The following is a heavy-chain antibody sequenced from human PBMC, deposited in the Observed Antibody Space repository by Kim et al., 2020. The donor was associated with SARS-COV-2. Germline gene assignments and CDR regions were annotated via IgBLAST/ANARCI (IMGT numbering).Heavy chain of an antibody. CDR3: ARHRTRITGAFDI. D-gene: IGHD3-10*01. V-gene: IGHV4-39*01. Sequence: YTPSLEGRVTISVDTSKNQFSLRLSSVTAAETAVYYCARHRTRITGAFDIWGQGTMVTVSS. J-gene: IGHJ3*02.